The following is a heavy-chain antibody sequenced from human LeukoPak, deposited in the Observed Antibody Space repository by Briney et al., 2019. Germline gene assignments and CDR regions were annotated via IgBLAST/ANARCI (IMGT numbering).Heavy chain of an antibody. J-gene: IGHJ3*02. CDR3: ARPGYCSGDTCYVAFDI. V-gene: IGHV3-7*01. Sequence: GGSLRLSCAASGFTFSSYWMSWVRQAPGKGLEWVANIKQDGSEKYYVDSVKGRFTISRDNAKNSLYLQMNSLRAEDTAVYYCARPGYCSGDTCYVAFDIWGQGTMVTVS. D-gene: IGHD2-15*01. CDR1: GFTFSSYW. CDR2: IKQDGSEK.